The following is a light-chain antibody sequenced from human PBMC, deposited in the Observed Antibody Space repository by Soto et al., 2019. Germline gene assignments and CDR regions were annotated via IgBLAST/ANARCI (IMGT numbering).Light chain of an antibody. Sequence: EIVMTQSPATLSVSPGERATLSCRASQSVSSNLAWYQQKPGQAPRLLIYGASIRATGIPARFSGSGSGTEFTLTISSLLSEDFAVDYCQQYNNWPPDFSFTFGPGTKVDIK. CDR2: GAS. V-gene: IGKV3-15*01. CDR3: QQYNNWPPDFSFT. CDR1: QSVSSN. J-gene: IGKJ3*01.